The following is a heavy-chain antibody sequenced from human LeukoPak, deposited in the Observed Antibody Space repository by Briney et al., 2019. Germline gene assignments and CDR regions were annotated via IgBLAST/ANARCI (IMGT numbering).Heavy chain of an antibody. CDR1: GYTFTRYD. J-gene: IGHJ4*02. D-gene: IGHD4-17*01. Sequence: ASVKVSCKASGYTFTRYDINWVRQATGQGLEWVGWMNPRCGNTGYAQNFQGRVTMTRNTSITTSYMELSSLRSEDTAVYYCARASRTYYGDYLYYFDSWGQGTQVTVSS. CDR3: ARASRTYYGDYLYYFDS. CDR2: MNPRCGNT. V-gene: IGHV1-8*01.